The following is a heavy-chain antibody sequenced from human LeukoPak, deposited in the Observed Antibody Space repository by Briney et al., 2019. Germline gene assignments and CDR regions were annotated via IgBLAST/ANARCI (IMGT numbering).Heavy chain of an antibody. V-gene: IGHV5-51*01. CDR2: IYPGDPDT. CDR3: ARRRGVTATLNYFDY. J-gene: IGHJ4*02. Sequence: PGESLKISCKGSGYSFTKYWIGWVRQMPGKGLEWMGIIYPGDPDTTYSPSFQGLVTISADKSISTAYLQWSSLRASDTAIYYCARRRGVTATLNYFDYWGQGTLVTVSS. D-gene: IGHD2-21*02. CDR1: GYSFTKYW.